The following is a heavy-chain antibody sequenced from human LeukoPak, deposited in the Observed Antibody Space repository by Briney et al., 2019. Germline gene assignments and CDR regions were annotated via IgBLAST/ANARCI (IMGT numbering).Heavy chain of an antibody. CDR2: ISSSSSYI. V-gene: IGHV3-21*01. Sequence: GGSLRLSCASSGFTFSSYSMNWVRQAPGKGLEWVSSISSSSSYIYYADSVKGRFTISRDNAKNSLYLQMNSLRAEDTAVYYCANLDYDFWSGSDGFDPWGQGTLVTVSS. CDR1: GFTFSSYS. D-gene: IGHD3-3*01. J-gene: IGHJ5*02. CDR3: ANLDYDFWSGSDGFDP.